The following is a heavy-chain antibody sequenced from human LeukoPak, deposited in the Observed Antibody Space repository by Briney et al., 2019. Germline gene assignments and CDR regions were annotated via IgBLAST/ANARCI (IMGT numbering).Heavy chain of an antibody. CDR2: IIPIFGTA. D-gene: IGHD3-10*01. CDR1: GGTFSSYA. V-gene: IGHV1-69*01. CDR3: ARGEYYYGSGSYYAWWRGLDY. J-gene: IGHJ4*02. Sequence: SVKVSCKASGGTFSSYAISWVRQAPGQGLEWMGGIIPIFGTANYAQKFQGRVTITADESTSTAYMELSSLRSEDTAVYYCARGEYYYGSGSYYAWWRGLDYWGQGTLVTVSS.